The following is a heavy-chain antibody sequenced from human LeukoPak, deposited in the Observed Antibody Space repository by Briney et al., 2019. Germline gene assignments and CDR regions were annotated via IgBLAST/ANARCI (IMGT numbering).Heavy chain of an antibody. V-gene: IGHV1-2*02. J-gene: IGHJ3*02. CDR2: INPNSGGT. CDR3: ARGRKWEQLQDAFDI. CDR1: GYTFTGYY. Sequence: WASVKVSCKASGYTFTGYYMHWVRQAPGQGLEWMGWINPNSGGTNYAQKFQGRVTMTRDTSISTAYMELSRLRSDDTAVYYCARGRKWEQLQDAFDIWGQGTMVTVSS. D-gene: IGHD1-26*01.